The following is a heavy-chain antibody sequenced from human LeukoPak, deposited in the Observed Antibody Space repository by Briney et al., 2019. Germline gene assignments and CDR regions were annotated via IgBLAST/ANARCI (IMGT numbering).Heavy chain of an antibody. D-gene: IGHD3-10*01. Sequence: GGSLRLSCAASGFTFSSYSMHWVRQAPGKGLEYVSAITGNGDNTYYADSVKGRFTVSRDNSKNTLYLQMNSLRAEDTAVYYCAPRSGSYEHLYYYYMDVWGKGTTVTVSS. J-gene: IGHJ6*03. CDR1: GFTFSSYS. V-gene: IGHV3-64*02. CDR3: APRSGSYEHLYYYYMDV. CDR2: ITGNGDNT.